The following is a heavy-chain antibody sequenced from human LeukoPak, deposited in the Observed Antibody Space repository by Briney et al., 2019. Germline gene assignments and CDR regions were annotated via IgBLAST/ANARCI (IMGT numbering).Heavy chain of an antibody. CDR1: GFTFSSYS. V-gene: IGHV3-21*01. Sequence: GGSLRLSCAASGFTFSSYSMNWVRQAPGRALEWVSSITSSGTYIFYADSVKGRFTISRDNAKNSLYLQMNSLGPEDTAVYYCARGTMTTVTTGENWFDPWGQGTLVTVSS. D-gene: IGHD4-17*01. J-gene: IGHJ5*02. CDR3: ARGTMTTVTTGENWFDP. CDR2: ITSSGTYI.